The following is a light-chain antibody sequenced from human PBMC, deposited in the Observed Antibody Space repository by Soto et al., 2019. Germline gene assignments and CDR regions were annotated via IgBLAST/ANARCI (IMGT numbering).Light chain of an antibody. Sequence: DIQMTQSPSTLSASVGDRVTITCRASQSIGSWLAWYQQKPGKAPNLLIYKASSLESGVPSRFSGSGSGTEFTLTISNLQPADFATYYCQQYENYWTFGQGTKVDIK. CDR1: QSIGSW. J-gene: IGKJ1*01. CDR3: QQYENYWT. V-gene: IGKV1-5*03. CDR2: KAS.